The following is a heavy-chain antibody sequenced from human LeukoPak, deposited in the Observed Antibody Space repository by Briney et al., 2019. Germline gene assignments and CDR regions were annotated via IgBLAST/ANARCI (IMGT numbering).Heavy chain of an antibody. Sequence: SQTLSLTCTVSGGSISSGSYYWSWIRQPAGKGLEWIGRIYTSGSTYYNPSLKSRVTISVDTSKNQFSLKLSSVTAADTAVYYCARDLGWLLAFDIWGQGTMVTVSS. CDR3: ARDLGWLLAFDI. V-gene: IGHV4-61*02. D-gene: IGHD3-3*01. CDR1: GGSISSGSYY. CDR2: IYTSGST. J-gene: IGHJ3*02.